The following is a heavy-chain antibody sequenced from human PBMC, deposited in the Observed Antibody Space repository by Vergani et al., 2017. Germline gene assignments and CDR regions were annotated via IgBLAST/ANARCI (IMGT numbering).Heavy chain of an antibody. J-gene: IGHJ4*02. CDR2: INPSGGHT. Sequence: QVQVVQSGAEVKKSGASVTVSCKTSGYTFSNYYMNWVRQAPGQGLEWMGIINPSGGHTNYAQKFKGIVTMTSDTSTSTVYMGLSSLRSEDTAIYYCARGDYGILTGYRYWGQGTLVTVSA. CDR1: GYTFSNYY. V-gene: IGHV1-46*03. CDR3: ARGDYGILTGYRY. D-gene: IGHD3-9*01.